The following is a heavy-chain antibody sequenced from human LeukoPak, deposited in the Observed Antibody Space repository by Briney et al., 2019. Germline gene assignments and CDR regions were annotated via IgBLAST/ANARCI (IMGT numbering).Heavy chain of an antibody. Sequence: PSETLSLTCTVSGGSISSSSYYWGWIRQPPETGLEWIGSFYYSGSTYYNPSLKSRVTISVDTSKNQFSLNLSSVTAADTAVYYCARSQGSSGYYDEYYFDFWGQGTLVTVSS. J-gene: IGHJ4*02. CDR3: ARSQGSSGYYDEYYFDF. CDR2: FYYSGST. V-gene: IGHV4-39*07. D-gene: IGHD3-22*01. CDR1: GGSISSSSYY.